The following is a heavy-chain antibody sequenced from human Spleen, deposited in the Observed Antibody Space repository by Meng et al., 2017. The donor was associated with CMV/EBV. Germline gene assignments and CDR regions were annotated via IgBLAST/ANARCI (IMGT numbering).Heavy chain of an antibody. CDR3: ARDKIEAAVNYGMDV. D-gene: IGHD6-13*01. Sequence: SGFTVSSNYMSWVRQAPGKGLEWVSVIYSGGSTYYADSVKGRFTISRDNSKNTLYLQMNSLRAEDTAVYYCARDKIEAAVNYGMDVWGQGTTVTVSS. J-gene: IGHJ6*02. CDR2: IYSGGST. V-gene: IGHV3-53*01. CDR1: GFTVSSNY.